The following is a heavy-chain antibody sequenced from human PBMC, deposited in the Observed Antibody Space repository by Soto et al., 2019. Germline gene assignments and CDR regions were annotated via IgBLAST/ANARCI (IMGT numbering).Heavy chain of an antibody. CDR3: AREGLDKDGFFDV. CDR2: IEGDGSST. V-gene: IGHV3-74*01. CDR1: GFPFSIYW. Sequence: PGGSLRLSCAASGFPFSIYWMHLVRQAPGKGLEWVSRIEGDGSSTTSADSVKGRFTVSRDDARNTLYLQMSSLRADDTAIYYCAREGLDKDGFFDVWGQGTIVTVSS. J-gene: IGHJ3*01. D-gene: IGHD3-16*01.